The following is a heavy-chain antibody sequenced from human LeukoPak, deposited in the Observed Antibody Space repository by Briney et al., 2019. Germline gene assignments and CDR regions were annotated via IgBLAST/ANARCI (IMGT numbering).Heavy chain of an antibody. V-gene: IGHV3-9*01. CDR2: ISWDSGSS. Sequence: GGSLRLSCAASGFNLDDYAMHWVRQAPGKGLEWVSSISWDSGSSVYVDSVKGRFTISRDNAKKSLYLQMDSLTPEDSALYYCVKDLRLDLHLDTFHIWGRGTRVTVSS. J-gene: IGHJ3*02. CDR3: VKDLRLDLHLDTFHI. D-gene: IGHD1-1*01. CDR1: GFNLDDYA.